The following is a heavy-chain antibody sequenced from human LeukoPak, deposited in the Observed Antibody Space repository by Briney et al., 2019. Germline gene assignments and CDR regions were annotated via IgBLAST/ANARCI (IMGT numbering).Heavy chain of an antibody. CDR3: ASTYCSGGSCYSALMRVAFDI. Sequence: GGALRLSCAASGFTFSSYGMHWVRQAPGKGLEWVAVIWYDGSNKYYGDSVKGRFTISRDNSKKTLYLQMNSLRAEDTAVYYCASTYCSGGSCYSALMRVAFDIWGQGTMVTVSS. D-gene: IGHD2-15*01. V-gene: IGHV3-33*01. CDR1: GFTFSSYG. J-gene: IGHJ3*02. CDR2: IWYDGSNK.